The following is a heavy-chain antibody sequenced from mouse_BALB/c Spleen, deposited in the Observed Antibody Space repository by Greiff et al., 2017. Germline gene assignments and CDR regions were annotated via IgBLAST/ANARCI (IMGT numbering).Heavy chain of an antibody. J-gene: IGHJ4*01. D-gene: IGHD2-3*01. Sequence: DVKLVESGGGLVQPGGSRKLSCAASGFTFSSFGMHWVRQAPGKGLEWVAYISSGSSTIYYADTVKGRFTISRDNPKNTLFLQMTSLRSEDTAMYYCARRADGYYLYAMDYWGQGTSVTVSS. CDR2: ISSGSSTI. V-gene: IGHV5-17*02. CDR3: ARRADGYYLYAMDY. CDR1: GFTFSSFG.